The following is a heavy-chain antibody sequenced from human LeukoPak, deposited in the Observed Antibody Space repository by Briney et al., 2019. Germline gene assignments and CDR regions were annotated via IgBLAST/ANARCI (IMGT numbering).Heavy chain of an antibody. CDR2: INPNSGGT. CDR1: GYTFTGYY. V-gene: IGHV1-2*02. D-gene: IGHD6-19*01. CDR3: ARDGGYSSGRSDY. J-gene: IGHJ4*02. Sequence: GASVKVSCTASGYTFTGYYMDWVRQAPGQGLEWMGWINPNSGGTNYAQKFQGRFTMTRDTSISTAYMELSRLRSDDTAVYYCARDGGYSSGRSDYWGQGTLVTVSS.